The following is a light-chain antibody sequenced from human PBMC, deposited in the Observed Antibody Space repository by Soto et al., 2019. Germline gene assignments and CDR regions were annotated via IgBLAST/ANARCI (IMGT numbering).Light chain of an antibody. V-gene: IGKV3D-20*02. J-gene: IGKJ5*01. CDR3: QQRSDWRPIT. CDR2: GAS. Sequence: IVMTNSAAALSVSPGERATLSCRASQSVSSSPLAWYQQKPGQAPRLLIYGASSRATGIPDRFSGSGSGTDFTLTISRLEPEDFAVYYCQQRSDWRPITFGQGTRLEI. CDR1: QSVSSSP.